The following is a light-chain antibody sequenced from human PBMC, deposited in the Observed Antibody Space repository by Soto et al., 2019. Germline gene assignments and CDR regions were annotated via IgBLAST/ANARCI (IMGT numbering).Light chain of an antibody. J-gene: IGKJ1*01. CDR2: AAS. V-gene: IGKV1-39*01. CDR3: QQSYSTPRT. Sequence: DIQMTQSPSSLSASVGDRVTITCRASQSIGSHLNWYQQKPGRAQTLLIYAASSLQSGVPSRFSGSRSGTDFTLTISSLQPEDSATYYCQQSYSTPRTFGQGTKVEIK. CDR1: QSIGSH.